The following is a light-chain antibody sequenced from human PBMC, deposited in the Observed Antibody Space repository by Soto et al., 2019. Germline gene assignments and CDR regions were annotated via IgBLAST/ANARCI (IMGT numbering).Light chain of an antibody. V-gene: IGLV2-23*01. Sequence: SAPTQPASVSGSPGQSITISCTGTSSDVGSYNFVSWYQQRPGKAPKLMIFEATKRPSGVPNRFSGSKSGNTASLTISGLQAEDEADYYCCSYAGSTTWVFGGGTKLTVL. J-gene: IGLJ3*02. CDR2: EAT. CDR1: SSDVGSYNF. CDR3: CSYAGSTTWV.